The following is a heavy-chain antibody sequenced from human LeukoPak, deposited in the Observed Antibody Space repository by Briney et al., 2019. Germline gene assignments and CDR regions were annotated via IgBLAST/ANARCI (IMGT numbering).Heavy chain of an antibody. CDR1: GGSIRSYY. D-gene: IGHD6-19*01. CDR2: INYSGST. J-gene: IGHJ3*02. V-gene: IGHV4-59*01. CDR3: AREIVAGLGVSFDI. Sequence: SETLSLTCTVSGGSIRSYYWSWIRQPPEKGLEWIAYINYSGSTNYNPSLKSRVTISVDTSKNHFSLTLSSVTAADTAVYYCAREIVAGLGVSFDIWGQGTMVTVSS.